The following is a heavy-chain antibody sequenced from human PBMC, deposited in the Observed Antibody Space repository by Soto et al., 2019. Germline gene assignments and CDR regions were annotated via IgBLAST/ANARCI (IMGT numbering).Heavy chain of an antibody. J-gene: IGHJ6*02. D-gene: IGHD3-3*01. V-gene: IGHV3-23*01. CDR3: AKDRVRFLEWLPKIKNHYYYYGMDV. CDR1: GFTFSSYA. CDR2: ISGSGGST. Sequence: GGSLRFSCAASGFTFSSYAMSWVRQAPGKGLEWVSAISGSGGSTYYADSVKGRFTISRDNSKNTLYLQMNSLRAEDTAVYYCAKDRVRFLEWLPKIKNHYYYYGMDVWGQGTTVTVSS.